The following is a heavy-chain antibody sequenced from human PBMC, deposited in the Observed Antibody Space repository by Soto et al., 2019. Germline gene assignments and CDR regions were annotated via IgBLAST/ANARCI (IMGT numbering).Heavy chain of an antibody. D-gene: IGHD4-17*01. V-gene: IGHV1-18*04. Sequence: ASVKVSCKASGYTFTGYYMHWVRQAPGQGLEWMGWISAYNGNTNYAQKLQGRVTMTTDTSTSTAYMELRSLRSDDTAVYYCARERDDYGDFDYWGQGTLVTVSS. J-gene: IGHJ4*02. CDR1: GYTFTGYY. CDR3: ARERDDYGDFDY. CDR2: ISAYNGNT.